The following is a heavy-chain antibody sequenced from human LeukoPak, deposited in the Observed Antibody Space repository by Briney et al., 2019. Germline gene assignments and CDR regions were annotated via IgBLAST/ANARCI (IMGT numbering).Heavy chain of an antibody. V-gene: IGHV1-18*01. CDR1: GYTFTSYG. CDR2: ISAYNGNT. Sequence: GASVKVSCKASGYTFTSYGISWVRQAPGQGLEWMGWISAYNGNTNYAQKLQGRVTMTTDTSTSTAYTELRSLRSDDTAVYCCARVLYIVVVPVYYMDVWGKGTTVTISS. J-gene: IGHJ6*03. CDR3: ARVLYIVVVPVYYMDV. D-gene: IGHD2-2*01.